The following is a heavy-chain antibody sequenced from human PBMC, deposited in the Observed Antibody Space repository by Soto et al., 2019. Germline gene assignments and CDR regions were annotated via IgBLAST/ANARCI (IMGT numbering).Heavy chain of an antibody. CDR3: ARDRALYGSGVAYYYYGMDV. V-gene: IGHV3-48*03. D-gene: IGHD3-10*01. Sequence: GGSLRLSCAASGFTFSSYEMNWVRQAPGKGLEWVSYISSSGSTIYYADSVKGRFTISRDNAKNSLYLQMNSLRAEDTAVYYCARDRALYGSGVAYYYYGMDVWGQGTTVTVSS. CDR1: GFTFSSYE. CDR2: ISSSGSTI. J-gene: IGHJ6*02.